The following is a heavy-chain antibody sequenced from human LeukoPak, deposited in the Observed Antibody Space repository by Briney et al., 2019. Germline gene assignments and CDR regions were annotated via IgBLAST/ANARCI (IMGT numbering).Heavy chain of an antibody. Sequence: SETLSLTCAVYGGSFSGYYWSWIRQPPGKGLEWIGEINHSGSTNYNPPLTSRVTISVDPSKNQFSLKLSTVTAADTAVYYCARRKRSGCSSTSCLLNWFDPWGQGTLVTVSS. D-gene: IGHD2-2*01. CDR3: ARRKRSGCSSTSCLLNWFDP. J-gene: IGHJ5*02. CDR2: INHSGST. CDR1: GGSFSGYY. V-gene: IGHV4-34*01.